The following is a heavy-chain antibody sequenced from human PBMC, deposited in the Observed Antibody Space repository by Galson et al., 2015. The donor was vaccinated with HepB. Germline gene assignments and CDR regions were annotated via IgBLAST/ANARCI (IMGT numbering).Heavy chain of an antibody. CDR2: VDPSDSYS. V-gene: IGHV5-10-1*01. CDR1: GYTFTSHW. Sequence: QSGAEVKKPGESLRISCKGSGYTFTSHWITWVRQMPGKGLEWVGRVDPSDSYSDYSPSFQGHVSISVDKSISTAYLQWSSLKASDTAIYYCARLRGHDAYIGVYGMDVWGLGTTVTVSS. CDR3: ARLRGHDAYIGVYGMDV. D-gene: IGHD5-24*01. J-gene: IGHJ6*02.